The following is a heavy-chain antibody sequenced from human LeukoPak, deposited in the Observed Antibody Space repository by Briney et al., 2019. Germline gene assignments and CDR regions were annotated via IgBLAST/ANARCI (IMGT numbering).Heavy chain of an antibody. J-gene: IGHJ4*02. CDR3: ARGLGSSSLPGYYFDY. CDR1: GGSISSYY. CDR2: INHSGST. Sequence: SEALSLTCTVSGGSISSYYWSWIRQPPGKGLEWIGEINHSGSTNYNPSLKSRVTISVDTSKNQFSLKLSSVTAADTAVYYCARGLGSSSLPGYYFDYWGQGTLVTVSS. V-gene: IGHV4-34*01. D-gene: IGHD6-13*01.